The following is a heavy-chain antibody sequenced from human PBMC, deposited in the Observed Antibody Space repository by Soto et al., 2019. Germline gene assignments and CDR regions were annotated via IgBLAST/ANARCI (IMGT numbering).Heavy chain of an antibody. CDR2: IIPIFGTA. V-gene: IGHV1-69*12. CDR1: GGTFSNYA. Sequence: QVQLVQSGAEVKKPGSSVKVSCKASGGTFSNYAISWVRQAPGQGLEWMGGIIPIFGTANYAQKFQGRVTITADESTSTAYMELSSLRSEDTAAYYCARDRGPSSGYYPYWFDPWGQGTLVTVSS. J-gene: IGHJ5*02. D-gene: IGHD3-22*01. CDR3: ARDRGPSSGYYPYWFDP.